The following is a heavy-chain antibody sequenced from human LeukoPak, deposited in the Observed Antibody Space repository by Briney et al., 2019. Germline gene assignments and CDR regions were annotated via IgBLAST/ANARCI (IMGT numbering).Heavy chain of an antibody. Sequence: PSETLSLTCTVSGGSISSGGYYWSRIRQHPGKGLEWIGYIYYSGSTYYNPSLESRVTISVDTSKNQFSLKLSSVTAADTAVYYCAREFGGYDSFFDYWGQGTLVTVSS. J-gene: IGHJ4*02. V-gene: IGHV4-31*03. CDR3: AREFGGYDSFFDY. CDR2: IYYSGST. CDR1: GGSISSGGYY. D-gene: IGHD5-12*01.